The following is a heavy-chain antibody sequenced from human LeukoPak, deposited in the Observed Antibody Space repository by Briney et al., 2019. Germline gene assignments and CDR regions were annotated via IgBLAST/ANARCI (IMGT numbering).Heavy chain of an antibody. J-gene: IGHJ4*02. CDR1: GFTFDDYG. V-gene: IGHV3-20*01. Sequence: GGSLRLSCAASGFTFDDYGMSWVRQAPGKGLEWVSGINWNGGSTGYADSVKGRFTISRDNAKNSLYLQMNSLRAEDTALYRCARDLSPLGDYGGYIDYWGQGTLVTVSS. CDR2: INWNGGST. D-gene: IGHD4-23*01. CDR3: ARDLSPLGDYGGYIDY.